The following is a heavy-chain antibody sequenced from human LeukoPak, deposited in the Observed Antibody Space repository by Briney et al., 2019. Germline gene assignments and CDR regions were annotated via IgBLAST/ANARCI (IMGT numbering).Heavy chain of an antibody. D-gene: IGHD3-22*01. V-gene: IGHV3-23*01. Sequence: GRPLRLSCAASGFTFSSDAMSWVRKAPGKGLEWVSAISGSGGSTYYADSVKGRFTISRDNSKNTLYLQMNSLRAEDTAVYYCAKDLAYYYDSSGYYYFDYWGQGTLVTVSS. J-gene: IGHJ4*02. CDR2: ISGSGGST. CDR3: AKDLAYYYDSSGYYYFDY. CDR1: GFTFSSDA.